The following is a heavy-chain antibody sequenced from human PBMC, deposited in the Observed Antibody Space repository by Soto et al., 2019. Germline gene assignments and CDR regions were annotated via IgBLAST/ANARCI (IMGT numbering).Heavy chain of an antibody. D-gene: IGHD2-21*02. J-gene: IGHJ6*02. CDR1: GGSISSYY. V-gene: IGHV4-59*01. Sequence: SETLSLTCTVSGGSISSYYWSWIRQPPGKGLEWIGYMYNTGSTIYNPSLKSRVNISVDTSKNQFSLKLNTVTDADTAVYYCARDLWGYCGADCYPLDVWGQGTTVTVS. CDR2: MYNTGST. CDR3: ARDLWGYCGADCYPLDV.